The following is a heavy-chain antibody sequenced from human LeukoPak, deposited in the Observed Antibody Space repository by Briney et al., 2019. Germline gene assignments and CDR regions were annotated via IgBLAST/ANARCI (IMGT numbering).Heavy chain of an antibody. Sequence: GGSLRLSCAASGFTFSNYWMSWVRQAPGNGPEWVANIKEDESEKNYVDSVKGRFTISRDSAKNSLYLQMNSLRAEDTAVYYCAKDLEDFSGWYPLFDYWGQGTLVTVSS. CDR3: AKDLEDFSGWYPLFDY. D-gene: IGHD6-19*01. J-gene: IGHJ4*02. V-gene: IGHV3-7*03. CDR2: IKEDESEK. CDR1: GFTFSNYW.